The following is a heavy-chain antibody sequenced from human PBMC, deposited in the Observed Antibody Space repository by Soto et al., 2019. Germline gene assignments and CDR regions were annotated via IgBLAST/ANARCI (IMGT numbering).Heavy chain of an antibody. CDR3: ARDGAPYCGGDCYSGWFDP. CDR2: ISSSSSYI. J-gene: IGHJ5*02. V-gene: IGHV3-21*01. D-gene: IGHD2-21*02. CDR1: GFTFSSYS. Sequence: EVQLVESGGGLVKPGGSLRLSCAASGFTFSSYSMNWVRQAPGKGLEWVSSISSSSSYIYYADSVKGRFTISRDNAKNSLYLQMNSLRAEDTAVYYCARDGAPYCGGDCYSGWFDPWGQGTLVTVSS.